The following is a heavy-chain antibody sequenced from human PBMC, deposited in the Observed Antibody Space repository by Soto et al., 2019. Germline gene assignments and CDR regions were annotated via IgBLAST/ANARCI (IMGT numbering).Heavy chain of an antibody. Sequence: GESLKISCKGSGYNFAGYWIAWVRQMPGKGLELMGIIYPSDSDTRYRPSFQGEVTLSADKSISSAYLQWSSLRASDTAMYYCARGGVSTRTFDYWGQGTPVTVSS. D-gene: IGHD3-3*01. CDR1: GYNFAGYW. J-gene: IGHJ4*02. CDR3: ARGGVSTRTFDY. V-gene: IGHV5-51*01. CDR2: IYPSDSDT.